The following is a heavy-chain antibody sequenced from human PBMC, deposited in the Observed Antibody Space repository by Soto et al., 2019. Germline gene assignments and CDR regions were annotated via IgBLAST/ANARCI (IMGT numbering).Heavy chain of an antibody. V-gene: IGHV3-23*01. CDR1: GFSFSTYA. CDR2: ISAGGGNT. D-gene: IGHD2-2*01. Sequence: VQLLESGGGLVQPGVSLRLSCAVSGFSFSTYAMSWVRQAPGKELGWVSGISAGGGNTYYADSVRGRFTISRDNSKDTLYLQITSLRAEDTAFYYCAKHAEYQLVSWFDPWGQGTLVTVSS. CDR3: AKHAEYQLVSWFDP. J-gene: IGHJ5*02.